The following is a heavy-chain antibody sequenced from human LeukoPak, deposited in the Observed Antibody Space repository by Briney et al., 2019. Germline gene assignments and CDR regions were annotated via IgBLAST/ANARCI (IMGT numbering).Heavy chain of an antibody. J-gene: IGHJ4*02. CDR1: GGSISSSSYY. CDR3: ARRLQWLVPEYFDY. CDR2: IYYSGST. Sequence: SETLSLTCTVSGGSISSSSYYWGWIRQPPGKGLEWIGSIYYSGSTYYNPSLKSRVTISVDTSKNHFSLKLSSVTAADTAVYYCARRLQWLVPEYFDYWGQGTLVTVSS. V-gene: IGHV4-39*01. D-gene: IGHD6-19*01.